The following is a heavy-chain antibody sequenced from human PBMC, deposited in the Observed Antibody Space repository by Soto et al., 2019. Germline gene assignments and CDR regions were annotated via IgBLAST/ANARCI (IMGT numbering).Heavy chain of an antibody. CDR2: ISPYNGKT. D-gene: IGHD4-17*01. Sequence: QVQLVQSGAEVTQPGASVKVSCKTSGYTFTEYGISWFRQAPGQGLEWMGWISPYNGKTNYIQEFQDRVTITTATSSTTVYMDLRTLKSDDTAIYFCARADSGDTKMYSFDHWCKGTLVTVSS. CDR3: ARADSGDTKMYSFDH. J-gene: IGHJ4*02. V-gene: IGHV1-18*01. CDR1: GYTFTEYG.